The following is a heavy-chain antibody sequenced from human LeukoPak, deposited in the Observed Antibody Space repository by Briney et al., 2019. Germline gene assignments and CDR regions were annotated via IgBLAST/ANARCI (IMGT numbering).Heavy chain of an antibody. CDR1: GFSVSGRY. D-gene: IGHD1-26*01. CDR2: ISGSGGTT. Sequence: GGSLRLSCAASGFSVSGRYMSWVRQAPGKRLEWVSAISGSGGTTYYTDSVKGWFTISRDNSKNTLYLQMNSLRTEDTALYYCAKDSGSYEYFDLWGRGTLVTVSS. V-gene: IGHV3-23*01. J-gene: IGHJ2*01. CDR3: AKDSGSYEYFDL.